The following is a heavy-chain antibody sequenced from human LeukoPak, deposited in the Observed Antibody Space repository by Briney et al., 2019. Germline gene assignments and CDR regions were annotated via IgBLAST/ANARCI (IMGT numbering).Heavy chain of an antibody. CDR2: INPNSGGT. J-gene: IGHJ3*02. Sequence: ASVKVSCKASGYTFTVYYMHWVRQAPGQGLEWMGWINPNSGGTYYAQKFQGRVTMTRDTSIDTAYMELSRLRSDDTAVYYCARQIVAVPAALRAFDIWGQGTMVTASS. CDR1: GYTFTVYY. D-gene: IGHD2-2*01. CDR3: ARQIVAVPAALRAFDI. V-gene: IGHV1-2*02.